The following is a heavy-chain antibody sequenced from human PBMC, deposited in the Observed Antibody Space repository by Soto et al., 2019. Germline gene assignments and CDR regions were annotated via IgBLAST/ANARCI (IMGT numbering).Heavy chain of an antibody. D-gene: IGHD6-19*01. V-gene: IGHV4-4*02. CDR1: GGSVSSDRW. J-gene: IGHJ5*02. CDR2: MHSYGST. Sequence: QVQLQVSGPGLVKPSGTLSLTCAVSGGSVSSDRWWTWLRQAPGTGLEWIGEMHSYGSTKSNPSLKSRVTIFVGNFKNQFSVTLTSVTAADTAVYLWAGMWLAGYGAFAPWRQGTLVTVSS. CDR3: AGMWLAGYGAFAP.